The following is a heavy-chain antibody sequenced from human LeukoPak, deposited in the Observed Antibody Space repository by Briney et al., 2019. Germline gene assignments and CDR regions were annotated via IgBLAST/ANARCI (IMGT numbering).Heavy chain of an antibody. CDR1: GFTFSSYS. CDR3: ARDRHTYRTGMEFDY. V-gene: IGHV3-48*02. Sequence: PGGSLRLSCAASGFTFSSYSMNWVRQAPGKGLEWVSYISSGSSTIYYADSVKGRFTISRDNAKNSLYLQMNSLRDEDTAVYYCARDRHTYRTGMEFDYWGQGTLVTVSS. CDR2: ISSGSSTI. J-gene: IGHJ4*02. D-gene: IGHD1-14*01.